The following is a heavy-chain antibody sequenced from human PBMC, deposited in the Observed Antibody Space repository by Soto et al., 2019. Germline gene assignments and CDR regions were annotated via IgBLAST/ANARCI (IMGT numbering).Heavy chain of an antibody. J-gene: IGHJ6*02. CDR2: ISYDGSNK. D-gene: IGHD3-10*01. CDR1: GFTFSSYG. Sequence: QPGGSLRLSCAASGFTFSSYGMHWVRQAPGKGLEWVAVISYDGSNKYYADSVKGRFTISRDNSKNTLYLQMNSLRAEDTAVYYCAKDPLWFGELRYYYYGMDVWGQGTTVTVSS. V-gene: IGHV3-30*18. CDR3: AKDPLWFGELRYYYYGMDV.